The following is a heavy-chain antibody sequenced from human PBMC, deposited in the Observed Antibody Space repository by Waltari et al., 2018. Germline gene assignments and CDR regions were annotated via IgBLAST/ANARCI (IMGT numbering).Heavy chain of an antibody. D-gene: IGHD6-19*01. CDR2: INHSGST. CDR3: ARRMYSSGLDY. Sequence: QVQLQQWGAGLLTPSETLSLTCAVYGGSFSGYYWSWIRQPPGKGLEWIGEINHSGSTNYNPSLKSRVTISVDTSKNQFSLKLSSVTAADTAVYYCARRMYSSGLDYWGQGTLVTVSS. J-gene: IGHJ4*02. V-gene: IGHV4-34*01. CDR1: GGSFSGYY.